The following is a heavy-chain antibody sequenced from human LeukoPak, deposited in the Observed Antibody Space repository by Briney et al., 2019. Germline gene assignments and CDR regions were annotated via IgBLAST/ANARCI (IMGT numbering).Heavy chain of an antibody. J-gene: IGHJ5*02. D-gene: IGHD2-2*01. CDR2: IRSKADGGTP. V-gene: IGHV3-15*07. CDR3: TTISDQLLP. Sequence: GGSLRLSCAASGFSFSDAWMNWVRQAPGKGLEWVGHIRSKADGGTPDYIAPVKGRFTISRDDSKDTLYLQMNSLKTEDTAVYYCTTISDQLLPWGQGTLVTVSS. CDR1: GFSFSDAW.